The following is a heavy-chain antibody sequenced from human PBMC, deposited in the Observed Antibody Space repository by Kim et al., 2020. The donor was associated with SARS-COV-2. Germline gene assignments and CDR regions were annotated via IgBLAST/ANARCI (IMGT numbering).Heavy chain of an antibody. CDR3: ARAEAISGPGLFYFDY. CDR1: GFTFSTSS. J-gene: IGHJ4*02. Sequence: GGSLRLSCAASGFTFSTSSMNWVRQAPGKGLEWVSFISSDSMSIHYADSVKGRFTISRDNAKNSLYLQMNSLRADDTAVYYCARAEAISGPGLFYFDYWGQGTLVTVSS. V-gene: IGHV3-21*01. CDR2: ISSDSMSI. D-gene: IGHD1-1*01.